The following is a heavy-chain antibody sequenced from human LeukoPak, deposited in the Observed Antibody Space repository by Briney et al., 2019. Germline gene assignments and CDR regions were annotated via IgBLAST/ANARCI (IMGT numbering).Heavy chain of an antibody. D-gene: IGHD5-12*01. V-gene: IGHV3-33*08. Sequence: GGSLRLSCAASGFTFSSYGMHWVRQAPGKGLEWVAVIWYDGSNTYYADSVKGRFTISRDNSKNTLFLQMNSLRVEDTAVYYCARDLRGYSGYDPRLDYWGQGTLVTVSS. CDR3: ARDLRGYSGYDPRLDY. CDR1: GFTFSSYG. CDR2: IWYDGSNT. J-gene: IGHJ4*02.